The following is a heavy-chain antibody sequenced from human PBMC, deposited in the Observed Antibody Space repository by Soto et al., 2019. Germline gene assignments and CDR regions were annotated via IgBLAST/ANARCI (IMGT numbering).Heavy chain of an antibody. CDR3: ARGGATVTSDAFDI. CDR1: GFTFSDYY. D-gene: IGHD4-17*01. Sequence: VGSLRLSCAASGFTFSDYYMSWIRQAPGKGLEWVSYISSSSSYTNYADSVKGRFTISRDNAKNSLYLQMNSLRAEDTAVYYCARGGATVTSDAFDIWGQGTMVTVSS. V-gene: IGHV3-11*06. J-gene: IGHJ3*02. CDR2: ISSSSSYT.